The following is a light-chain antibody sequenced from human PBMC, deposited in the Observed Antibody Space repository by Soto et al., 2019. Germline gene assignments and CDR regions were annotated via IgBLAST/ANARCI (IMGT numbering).Light chain of an antibody. V-gene: IGKV3-20*01. CDR3: QCYSSSPPRYT. Sequence: EVVWTQSPGTLSLSLGEGATISCRASHSITSSSLAWYQHRPGQAPRLLIYGTSSRAPGIPDRFIGSASGTDFTLTISRLEPEDFAVYYYQCYSSSPPRYTFGPGTKVDI. CDR1: HSITSSS. J-gene: IGKJ3*01. CDR2: GTS.